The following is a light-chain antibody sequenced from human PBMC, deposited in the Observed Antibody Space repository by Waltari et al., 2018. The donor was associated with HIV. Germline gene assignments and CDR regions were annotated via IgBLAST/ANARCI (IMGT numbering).Light chain of an antibody. J-gene: IGLJ1*01. V-gene: IGLV2-11*01. Sequence: QSALTQPRSVSGSPGQSVTISCTGTSSEVGGYDYVSWYQQHPVKAPKLMIYDVTQRPSGVPDRCSGSKSGNTASLTISGLQAEDEADYYCCSYAGSYTYVFGTGTKVTVL. CDR3: CSYAGSYTYV. CDR2: DVT. CDR1: SSEVGGYDY.